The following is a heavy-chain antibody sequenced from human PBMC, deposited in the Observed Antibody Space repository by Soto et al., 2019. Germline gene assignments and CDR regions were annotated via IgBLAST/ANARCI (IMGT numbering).Heavy chain of an antibody. V-gene: IGHV1-69*02. CDR3: VVGAGDIRKSYRYFDY. CDR1: GGTFSSYT. CDR2: IIPILGIA. Sequence: GASVKVSCKASGGTFSSYTISWVRQAPGQGLEWMGRIIPILGIANYAQKFQGRVTITADKSTSTAYMELSSLRSEDTAVYYCVVGAGDIRKSYRYFDYWGQGTLVTISS. J-gene: IGHJ4*02. D-gene: IGHD2-15*01.